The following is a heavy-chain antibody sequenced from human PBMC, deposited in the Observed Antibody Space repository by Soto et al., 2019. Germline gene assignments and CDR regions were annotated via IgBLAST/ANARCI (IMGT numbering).Heavy chain of an antibody. CDR1: GFSFSNYA. D-gene: IGHD3-16*01. V-gene: IGHV3-23*02. J-gene: IGHJ4*02. Sequence: GGSLRLSCAASGFSFSNYAMNWVRQAPGKGLELVSFISGSRNDGITKYVDSVKGQVTISADNSINTAYLQLLNLKASDTAIYYCTKGATSPFDSWGQGTRVTVSS. CDR2: ISGSRNDGIT. CDR3: TKGATSPFDS.